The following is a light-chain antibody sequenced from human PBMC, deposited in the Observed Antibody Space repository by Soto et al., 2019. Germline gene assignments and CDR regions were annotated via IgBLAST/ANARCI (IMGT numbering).Light chain of an antibody. J-gene: IGLJ2*01. CDR2: LDSDGSH. Sequence: QPVLTQSPSASASLGASVKLTCTLSSGHSSYAIAWHQQQPEKGPRYLMKLDSDGSHTKGDAIPDRFSGSSSGAERYLTISSLQSEDEADYYCQTCGTGIHVVFGGGTKLTVL. V-gene: IGLV4-69*01. CDR3: QTCGTGIHVV. CDR1: SGHSSYA.